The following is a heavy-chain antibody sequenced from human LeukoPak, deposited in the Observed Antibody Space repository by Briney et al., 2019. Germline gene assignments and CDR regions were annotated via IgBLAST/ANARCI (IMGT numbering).Heavy chain of an antibody. Sequence: TLSLTCVLSGGSISSGGYSWSWIRHPPGKGLEWIGSIYQSGSTYYNPSLKRRVTISVDRSKNQFSLKLIYVTAETTAVYYCARDESGEVDYWGQGTLVTVSS. D-gene: IGHD1-26*01. CDR3: ARDESGEVDY. CDR1: GGSISSGGYS. V-gene: IGHV4-30-2*01. CDR2: IYQSGST. J-gene: IGHJ4*02.